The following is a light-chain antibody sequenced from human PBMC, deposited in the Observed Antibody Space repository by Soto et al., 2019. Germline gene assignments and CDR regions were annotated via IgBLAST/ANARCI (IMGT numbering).Light chain of an antibody. Sequence: QSVLTQPPSASGSPGQSVTISCTGTSSDVGAYNYVSWYQQYPGKAPKLMIYEVSNRPSGVSNRFSGSKSGNTASLTISGLQAEDEADYYCGTYTGSITLLFGGGTKLTVL. J-gene: IGLJ2*01. CDR2: EVS. CDR1: SSDVGAYNY. V-gene: IGLV2-14*01. CDR3: GTYTGSITLL.